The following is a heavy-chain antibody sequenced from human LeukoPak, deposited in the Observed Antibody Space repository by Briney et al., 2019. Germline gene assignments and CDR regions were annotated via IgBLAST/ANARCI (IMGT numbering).Heavy chain of an antibody. D-gene: IGHD6-6*01. CDR2: IYTSGST. CDR3: ASLSFSIAARRRYNWFDP. Sequence: PSETLSLTCTVSGGSISSYYWSWIRQPAGKGLEWIGRIYTSGSTNYNPSLKSRVTMSIDTSKNQFSLKLSSVTAADTAVYYCASLSFSIAARRRYNWFDPWGQGTLVTVSS. V-gene: IGHV4-4*07. J-gene: IGHJ5*02. CDR1: GGSISSYY.